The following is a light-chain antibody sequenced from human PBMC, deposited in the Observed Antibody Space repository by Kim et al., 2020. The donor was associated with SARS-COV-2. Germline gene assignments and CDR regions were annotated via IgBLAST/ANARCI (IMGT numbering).Light chain of an antibody. Sequence: VSPGERATLSCRASQSVSNNLGWYQQKRGQAPRLLIYGASTRATGIPARSSGSGSGTEFTLTISSLQSEDFAVYYCQQYNNWPLTFGQGTKVDIK. V-gene: IGKV3-15*01. CDR1: QSVSNN. CDR2: GAS. CDR3: QQYNNWPLT. J-gene: IGKJ1*01.